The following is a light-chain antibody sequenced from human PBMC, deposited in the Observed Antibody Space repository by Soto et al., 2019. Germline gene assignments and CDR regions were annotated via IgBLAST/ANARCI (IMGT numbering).Light chain of an antibody. Sequence: QSVLTQSPSASASLGASVKLTCTLSSGHSSYTIAWHQQQPEKGPRYLMKLNTDGSHSRGDGIPDRFSGSRSGAERYLTSSSLQSEDEADYYCQTSGAGIVVFGGGTKVTVL. V-gene: IGLV4-69*01. J-gene: IGLJ2*01. CDR2: LNTDGSH. CDR1: SGHSSYT. CDR3: QTSGAGIVV.